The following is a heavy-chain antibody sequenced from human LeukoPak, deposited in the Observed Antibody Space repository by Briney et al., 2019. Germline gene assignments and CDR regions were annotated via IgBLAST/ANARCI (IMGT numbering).Heavy chain of an antibody. Sequence: PGGSLRLSCAASGFTFSSYWMSWVRQAPGKGLEWVANIKQDGSEKYYVDSVKGRFTISRDNAKNSLYLQMNSLRAEDTAVYYCARGNGWVCRSTSCYNWFDPWGQGTLVTVSS. V-gene: IGHV3-7*03. CDR3: ARGNGWVCRSTSCYNWFDP. J-gene: IGHJ5*02. CDR2: IKQDGSEK. CDR1: GFTFSSYW. D-gene: IGHD2-2*01.